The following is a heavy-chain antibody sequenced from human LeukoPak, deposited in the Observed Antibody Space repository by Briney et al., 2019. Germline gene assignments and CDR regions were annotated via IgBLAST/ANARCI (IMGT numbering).Heavy chain of an antibody. CDR1: GGTFSSYA. V-gene: IGHV1-69*05. D-gene: IGHD5-24*01. CDR2: IIPIFGRA. CDR3: ARAAVEMATMGT. Sequence: SVKVSCKASGGTFSSYAISWVRQAPGQGLEWMGRIIPIFGRANYAQKFQGRVTITTDESTSTAYMELSSLRSEDTAVYYCARAAVEMATMGTWGQGTLVTVSS. J-gene: IGHJ5*02.